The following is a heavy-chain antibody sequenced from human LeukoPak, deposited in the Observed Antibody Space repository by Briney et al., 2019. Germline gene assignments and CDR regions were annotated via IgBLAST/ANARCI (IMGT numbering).Heavy chain of an antibody. V-gene: IGHV4-31*03. CDR3: ARDGGYGLGSYLMAY. J-gene: IGHJ4*02. Sequence: SETLSLTCTVSGGSISSGGYNWNWIRQHPGKGLEWIGYIYYSGSTSYNPSLKSRVIISIDRSKNQFSLKLSSVTAADSGVYYCARDGGYGLGSYLMAYWGQGTLVTVSS. CDR1: GGSISSGGYN. CDR2: IYYSGST. D-gene: IGHD3-10*01.